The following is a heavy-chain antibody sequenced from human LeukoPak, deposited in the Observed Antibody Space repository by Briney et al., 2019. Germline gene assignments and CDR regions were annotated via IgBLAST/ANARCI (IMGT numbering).Heavy chain of an antibody. Sequence: GGSLRLSCAASGFTFSDYYMSWIRQAPGKGLEWVSYISSSGSTIYYADSMEGRFTISRDNAKNSLYLQMNSLRVEDTAVYYCARDRVTGYYDSSGYLFFWGQGTLVTVSS. CDR1: GFTFSDYY. D-gene: IGHD3-22*01. CDR2: ISSSGSTI. CDR3: ARDRVTGYYDSSGYLFF. J-gene: IGHJ4*02. V-gene: IGHV3-11*01.